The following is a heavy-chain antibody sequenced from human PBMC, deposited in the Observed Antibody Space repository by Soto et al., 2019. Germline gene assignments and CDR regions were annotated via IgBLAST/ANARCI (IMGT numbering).Heavy chain of an antibody. J-gene: IGHJ4*02. D-gene: IGHD3-3*01. V-gene: IGHV4-39*01. CDR2: IYYSGST. Sequence: SETLSLTCTVSGGSISSSRYYWGWIRQPPGKGLEWIGSIYYSGSTYYNPSLKSRVAISVDTSKNQFSLKLSSVTAADTAVYYCARQPNLEWLLRYYFDYWGQGTLVTVSS. CDR1: GGSISSSRYY. CDR3: ARQPNLEWLLRYYFDY.